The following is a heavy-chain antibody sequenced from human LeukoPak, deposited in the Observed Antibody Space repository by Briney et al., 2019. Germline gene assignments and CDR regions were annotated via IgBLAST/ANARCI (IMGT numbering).Heavy chain of an antibody. CDR1: GYTFTSYY. J-gene: IGHJ4*02. CDR3: ARCGEPSYDILTGYSRFDY. CDR2: INPSGGST. Sequence: ASVKVSCKASGYTFTSYYMHWVRQAPGQGLEWMGIINPSGGSTSYAQKFQGRVTMTRDTSTSTVYMELSSLRSEDTAVYYCARCGEPSYDILTGYSRFDYRGQGTLVTVSS. D-gene: IGHD3-9*01. V-gene: IGHV1-46*01.